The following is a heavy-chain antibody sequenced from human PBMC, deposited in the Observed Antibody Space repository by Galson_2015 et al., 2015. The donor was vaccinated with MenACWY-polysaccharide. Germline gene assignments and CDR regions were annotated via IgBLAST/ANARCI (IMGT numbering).Heavy chain of an antibody. D-gene: IGHD2-15*01. CDR1: GSRFSNSG. V-gene: IGHV3-33*01. Sequence: SLRLSCAASGSRFSNSGMNWVRQAPGKGLEWVAAIQSDGSTKEYADSVKGRFTISRDNSKNTVFLEMNTLRVEDTAVYYCAREYCRIMFRAFDIWGQGTMVTVSS. J-gene: IGHJ3*02. CDR3: AREYCRIMFRAFDI. CDR2: IQSDGSTK.